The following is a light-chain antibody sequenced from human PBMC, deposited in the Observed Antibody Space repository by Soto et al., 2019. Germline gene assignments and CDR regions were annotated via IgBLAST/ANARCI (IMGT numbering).Light chain of an antibody. Sequence: EIVLTQSPGTLSLTPGERATLSCRASQNIRSNYLAWYQQKPGQAPRHLIFGASSRATGIPDTFTGSGSGTDFTLTISRLEAEDSAVYYCQQYGNSPVTFGQGTKLEIK. V-gene: IGKV3-20*01. CDR1: QNIRSNY. CDR3: QQYGNSPVT. J-gene: IGKJ2*01. CDR2: GAS.